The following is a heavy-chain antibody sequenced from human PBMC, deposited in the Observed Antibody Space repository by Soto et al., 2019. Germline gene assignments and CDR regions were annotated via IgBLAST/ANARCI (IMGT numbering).Heavy chain of an antibody. CDR2: IDASTGRT. CDR1: GFAFSGYP. J-gene: IGHJ4*02. D-gene: IGHD6-19*01. Sequence: EVQLLESGGGLVQPGGSLRLSCAASGFAFSGYPMSWVRQTPGKGLEWVSGIDASTGRTYFADSVEGRFTISRDNSKNTLYRQMNSLRVADTAIYYCAKDDSSGWYRSFDFWGQGTLVTLSS. V-gene: IGHV3-23*01. CDR3: AKDDSSGWYRSFDF.